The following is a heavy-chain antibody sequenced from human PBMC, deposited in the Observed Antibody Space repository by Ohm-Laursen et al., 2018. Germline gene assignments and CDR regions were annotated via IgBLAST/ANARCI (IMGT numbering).Heavy chain of an antibody. CDR3: ARYSPVEMIIRGAFDI. V-gene: IGHV4-34*01. Sequence: GTLSLTCSVSGGSISCYYWSWIRQPPGKGLEWIGEINHSGRTNYNPSLKSRVIISGDTSKNQVSLRMSPVTAADTAVYYCARYSPVEMIIRGAFDIWGQGTMVTVSS. J-gene: IGHJ3*02. CDR2: INHSGRT. D-gene: IGHD5-24*01. CDR1: GGSISCYY.